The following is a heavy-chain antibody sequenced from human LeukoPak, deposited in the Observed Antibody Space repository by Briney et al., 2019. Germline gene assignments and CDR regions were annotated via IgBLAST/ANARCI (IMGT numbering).Heavy chain of an antibody. V-gene: IGHV3-48*01. CDR2: ISNTDSTA. J-gene: IGHJ3*02. CDR1: GFTFSSYS. Sequence: PGGSLRLSCAASGFTFSSYSMNWVRQTPGKGLEWLAYISNTDSTAYYADSVKGRFTISRDNAKNSLYLQMNSLRAEDTAVYYCARDLSTDYYDSSGYYPVGAFDIWGQGTMVTVSS. CDR3: ARDLSTDYYDSSGYYPVGAFDI. D-gene: IGHD3-22*01.